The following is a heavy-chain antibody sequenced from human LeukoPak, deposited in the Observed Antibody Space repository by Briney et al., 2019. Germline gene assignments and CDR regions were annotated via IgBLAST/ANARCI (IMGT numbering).Heavy chain of an antibody. V-gene: IGHV3-30*02. CDR2: IRYDGSNK. J-gene: IGHJ4*02. CDR1: GFTFSSYG. D-gene: IGHD6-6*01. Sequence: GGSLRLSCAASGFTFSSYGMHWVRQAPGKGLEWVAFIRYDGSNKYYADSVKGRFTISRDNSKNTLYLQMNSLRAEDTAVYYCAKDHYSHRRQLVFGFDYWGQGTLVTVSS. CDR3: AKDHYSHRRQLVFGFDY.